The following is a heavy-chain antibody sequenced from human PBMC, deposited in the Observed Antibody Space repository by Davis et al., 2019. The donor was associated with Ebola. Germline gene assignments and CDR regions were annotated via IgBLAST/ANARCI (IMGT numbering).Heavy chain of an antibody. Sequence: GESLKISCAASGFIFSTYGMHWVRQAPGKGLEWVTVISYDGRNKYYRDSVKGRFTISRDNSKNTLFLHMNSLRVEDTATYYCAKDNGYDFNWIDPWGQGTLVTVSS. J-gene: IGHJ5*02. CDR2: ISYDGRNK. V-gene: IGHV3-30*18. CDR3: AKDNGYDFNWIDP. D-gene: IGHD5-12*01. CDR1: GFIFSTYG.